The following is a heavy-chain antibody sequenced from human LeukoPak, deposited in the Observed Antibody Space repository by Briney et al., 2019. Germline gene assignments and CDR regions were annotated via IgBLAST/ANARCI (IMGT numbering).Heavy chain of an antibody. CDR1: GFTFSTYS. D-gene: IGHD3-10*01. CDR3: TTETRLWFGEPYGDY. V-gene: IGHV3-15*01. J-gene: IGHJ4*02. CDR2: IKSKTDGGTT. Sequence: GGSLRLSCAASGFTFSTYSMNWVRQAPGKGLEWVGRIKSKTDGGTTDYAAPVKGRFTISRDDSKNTLYLQMNSLKTEDTAVYYCTTETRLWFGEPYGDYWGQGTLVTVSS.